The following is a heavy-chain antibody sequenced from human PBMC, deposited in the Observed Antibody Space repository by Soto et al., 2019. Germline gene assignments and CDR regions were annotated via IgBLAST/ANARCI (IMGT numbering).Heavy chain of an antibody. D-gene: IGHD6-6*01. CDR2: VSAYNGER. Sequence: QVQLVQSGAEVKKPAASVKVSCKASGYTFTNYGINWVRQAPGQGLEWLGWVSAYNGERRYAQRVQARVIMTTDTSTTTAYMELRSLRSDDTAVYYCSRGTSIPASGDYWGQGTLVTVSS. CDR3: SRGTSIPASGDY. CDR1: GYTFTNYG. V-gene: IGHV1-18*01. J-gene: IGHJ4*01.